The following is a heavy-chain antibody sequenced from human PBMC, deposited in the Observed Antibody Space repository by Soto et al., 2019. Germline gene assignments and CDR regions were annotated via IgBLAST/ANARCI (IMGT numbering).Heavy chain of an antibody. J-gene: IGHJ3*02. Sequence: QVQLQQSGPGLVKPSQTLSLTCAISGDIGFSNTATWNWIRQSPSRGLEWLGRTSYRSQWHNDYAESVKSRITINPDTSKNQFSRQLNSVTPEDTAVSYCARERGVLSEALDIWGRGTMVTVSS. CDR2: TSYRSQWHN. D-gene: IGHD3-16*01. CDR3: ARERGVLSEALDI. CDR1: GDIGFSNTAT. V-gene: IGHV6-1*01.